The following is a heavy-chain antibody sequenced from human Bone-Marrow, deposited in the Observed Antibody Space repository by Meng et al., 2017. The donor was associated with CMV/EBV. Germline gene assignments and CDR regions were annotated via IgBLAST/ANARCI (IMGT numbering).Heavy chain of an antibody. D-gene: IGHD3-3*01. CDR3: ARTRGYYDFWSGSLGDGMDV. J-gene: IGHJ6*02. CDR1: GFTFSSYA. Sequence: GESLKISCVASGFTFSSYAMHWVRQAPGKGLEWVAVISYDGSNKYYADSVKGRFTISRDNSKNTLYLQMNSLRAEDTAVYYCARTRGYYDFWSGSLGDGMDVWGQGTTVTVSS. CDR2: ISYDGSNK. V-gene: IGHV3-30*04.